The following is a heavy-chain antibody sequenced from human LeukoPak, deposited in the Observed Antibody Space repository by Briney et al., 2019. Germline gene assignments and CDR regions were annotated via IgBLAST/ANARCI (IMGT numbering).Heavy chain of an antibody. Sequence: SETLSLTCAVYGGSFSGYYWSWIRQPPGKGLEWIGEINHSGSTNYNPSLKGRVTISVDTSKNQFSLKLSSVTAADTAVYYCARGRYCSSTSCPFDYWGQGTLVTVSS. CDR1: GGSFSGYY. D-gene: IGHD2-2*01. CDR3: ARGRYCSSTSCPFDY. CDR2: INHSGST. J-gene: IGHJ4*02. V-gene: IGHV4-34*01.